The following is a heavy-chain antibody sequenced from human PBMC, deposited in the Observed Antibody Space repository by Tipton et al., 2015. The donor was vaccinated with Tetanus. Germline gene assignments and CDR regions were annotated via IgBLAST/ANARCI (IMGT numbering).Heavy chain of an antibody. CDR2: INPSGGRT. Sequence: QLVQSGPEVKKPGASVNVSCKASGYTFTSYFMQWVRQAPGQGLEWMGIINPSGGRTNYVQKFQGRLTMTRDKSTSTVYMELSSLRSEDTAVYYCASWSQVESFDIWGQGTTVTVSS. CDR3: ASWSQVESFDI. V-gene: IGHV1-46*01. D-gene: IGHD3-3*01. J-gene: IGHJ3*02. CDR1: GYTFTSYF.